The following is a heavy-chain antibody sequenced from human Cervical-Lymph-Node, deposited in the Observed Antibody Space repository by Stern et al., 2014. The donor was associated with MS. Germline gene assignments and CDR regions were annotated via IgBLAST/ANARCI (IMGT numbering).Heavy chain of an antibody. Sequence: QVQLGQSGAEARAPGASMKVSCKASGYIFTDYYLHWVRQAPGQGLEWLGWINPNSGGTNYAQNFQGRVTMTRDTSISTAYMELRWPGSADTAVYYCARGSGTAYDLRGDYWGQGTLVTVSS. D-gene: IGHD3-3*01. V-gene: IGHV1-2*02. CDR2: INPNSGGT. CDR1: GYIFTDYY. J-gene: IGHJ4*01. CDR3: ARGSGTAYDLRGDY.